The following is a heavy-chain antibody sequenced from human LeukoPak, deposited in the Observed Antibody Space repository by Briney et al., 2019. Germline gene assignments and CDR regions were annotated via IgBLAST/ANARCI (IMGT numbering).Heavy chain of an antibody. Sequence: GGSLRLSCAASGFAFSSYNMNWVRQAPGKGLEWISYIGSSGSPTHYADSVGGRFTISRDNAKNLLYLQMNSLRDEDTAVYFCARRPYSDTSGRLSDVWGQGTTVTVSS. CDR3: ARRPYSDTSGRLSDV. V-gene: IGHV3-48*02. J-gene: IGHJ6*02. CDR2: IGSSGSPT. D-gene: IGHD3-22*01. CDR1: GFAFSSYN.